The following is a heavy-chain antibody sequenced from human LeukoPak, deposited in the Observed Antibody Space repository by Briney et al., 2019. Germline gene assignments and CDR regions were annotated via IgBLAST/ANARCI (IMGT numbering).Heavy chain of an antibody. CDR3: ARTTAMVTIFDY. J-gene: IGHJ4*02. D-gene: IGHD5-18*01. CDR1: GYTFTTYA. V-gene: IGHV1-3*01. CDR2: INAGNGNT. Sequence: ASVKVSCKASGYTFTTYAMHWVRQTPGQRLEWMGWINAGNGNTKYSQKFQGRVTITRDTSASTAYMELSSLRSEDTAVYYCARTTAMVTIFDYWGQGTLVTVSS.